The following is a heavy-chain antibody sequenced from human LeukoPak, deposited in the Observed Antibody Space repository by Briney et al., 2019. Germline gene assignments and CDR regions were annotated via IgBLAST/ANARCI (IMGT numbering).Heavy chain of an antibody. D-gene: IGHD6-13*01. CDR3: ARGSSWHQGSWFDP. V-gene: IGHV4-61*08. CDR1: VGSISSGGYY. CDR2: IYYSGST. Sequence: PSQTLSLTCTVAVGSISSGGYYWSWIRQPPGKGLEWIGYIYYSGSTNYNPSLKSRVTISVDTSKNQFSLKLSSVTAADTAVYYCARGSSWHQGSWFDPWGQGTLVTVSS. J-gene: IGHJ5*02.